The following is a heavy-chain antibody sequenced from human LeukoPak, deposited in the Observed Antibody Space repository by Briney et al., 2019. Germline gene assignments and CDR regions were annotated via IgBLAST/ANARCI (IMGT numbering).Heavy chain of an antibody. CDR3: ARDLSLRLGELSSLTLDY. Sequence: ASVKVSCKASGYTFTGYYMHWVRQAPGQGLEWMGRINPNSGGTNYAQKFQGRVTMTRDMSISTAYMELSRLRSDDTAVYYCARDLSLRLGELSSLTLDYWGQGTLVTVSS. D-gene: IGHD3-16*02. CDR2: INPNSGGT. V-gene: IGHV1-2*06. J-gene: IGHJ4*02. CDR1: GYTFTGYY.